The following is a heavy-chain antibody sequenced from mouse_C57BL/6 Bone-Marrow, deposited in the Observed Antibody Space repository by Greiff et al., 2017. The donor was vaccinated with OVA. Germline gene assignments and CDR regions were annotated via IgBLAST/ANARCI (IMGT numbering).Heavy chain of an antibody. V-gene: IGHV1-81*01. CDR1: GYTFTSYG. CDR2: IYPRSGNT. J-gene: IGHJ3*01. Sequence: VQGVESGAELARPGASVKLSCKASGYTFTSYGISWVKQRTGQGLEWIGEIYPRSGNTYYNEKFKGKATLTADKSSSTAYMELRSLTSEDSAVYFCARRDYYGSSPFAYWGQGTLGTVSA. D-gene: IGHD1-1*01. CDR3: ARRDYYGSSPFAY.